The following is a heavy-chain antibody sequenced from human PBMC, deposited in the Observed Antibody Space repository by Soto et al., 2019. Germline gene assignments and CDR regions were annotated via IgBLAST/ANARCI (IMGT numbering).Heavy chain of an antibody. D-gene: IGHD3-9*01. CDR3: ANPGYFDWLIAPF. V-gene: IGHV3-23*01. J-gene: IGHJ4*02. CDR1: GFSFSAYA. Sequence: HPGVSLRLSCAASGFSFSAYAMSWVRQAPGKGLEWVSTITGSGGSTYYADSVKGRFTISRDNSKNTLYLQMDSLRAEDTAVYYCANPGYFDWLIAPFWGQGTLVTVSS. CDR2: ITGSGGST.